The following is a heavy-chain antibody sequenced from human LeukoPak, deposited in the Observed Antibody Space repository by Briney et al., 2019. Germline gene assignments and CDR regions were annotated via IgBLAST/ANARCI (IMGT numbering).Heavy chain of an antibody. CDR2: IDPNSGGT. CDR3: ARDSRVSGDY. D-gene: IGHD2-2*01. CDR1: GYTFTGYY. V-gene: IGHV1-2*06. J-gene: IGHJ4*02. Sequence: ASVKVSCKASGYTFTGYYIHWVRQAPGQGLEWLGRIDPNSGGTSYAHNFQGRVTMTRDTSISTAYMDLSRLRSDDTAVYYCARDSRVSGDYWGQGTLVTVSS.